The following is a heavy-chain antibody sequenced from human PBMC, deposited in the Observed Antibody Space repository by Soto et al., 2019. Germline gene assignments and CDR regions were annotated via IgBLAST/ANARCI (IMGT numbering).Heavy chain of an antibody. V-gene: IGHV4-61*01. CDR2: IYYSGST. CDR3: ARLHYGMDV. Sequence: SETLSLTCTVSGGSVSSGSYYWSWIRQPPGKGLEWIGYIYYSGSTNYNPSLKSRVTISVDTSKNQFSLKLSSVTAADKAVYYCARLHYGMDVWGQGTKVTVYS. J-gene: IGHJ6*02. CDR1: GGSVSSGSYY.